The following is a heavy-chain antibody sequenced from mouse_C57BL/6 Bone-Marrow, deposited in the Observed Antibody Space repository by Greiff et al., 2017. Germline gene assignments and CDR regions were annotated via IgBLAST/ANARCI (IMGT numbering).Heavy chain of an antibody. D-gene: IGHD2-1*01. V-gene: IGHV14-1*01. CDR1: GFNITDYY. J-gene: IGHJ3*01. CDR3: TTCYGNYAGFAY. CDR2: IDPEDGGT. Sequence: EVMLVESGAELVRPGASVKLSCTASGFNITDYYMPWVKQRPEQGLEWIGRIDPEDGGTAYAPKFQGKATMTADTSSNTAYLQLSSLTSEDSAVYYCTTCYGNYAGFAYWGQGTLVTVSA.